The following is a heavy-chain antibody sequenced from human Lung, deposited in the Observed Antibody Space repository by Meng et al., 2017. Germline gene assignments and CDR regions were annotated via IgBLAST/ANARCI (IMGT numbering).Heavy chain of an antibody. Sequence: QVQLQEPGPGLVKPSETLSLSCTVSGGSISSSSYYWGWTRQPPGKGLEWIGSIDNTGSTHYTPSLKSRVSMSVDTSKNQFSLRLNSVTTADTAVYYCVRLDWELLNWFDPWGQGTLVTVSS. CDR1: GGSISSSSYY. CDR3: VRLDWELLNWFDP. V-gene: IGHV4-39*01. CDR2: IDNTGST. D-gene: IGHD1-26*01. J-gene: IGHJ5*02.